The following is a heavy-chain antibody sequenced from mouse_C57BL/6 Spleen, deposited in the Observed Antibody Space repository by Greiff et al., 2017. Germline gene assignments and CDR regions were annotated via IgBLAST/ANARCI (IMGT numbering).Heavy chain of an antibody. CDR1: GYSITSGYY. CDR2: ISYDGSN. CDR3: AINGYFPYYFDY. D-gene: IGHD2-3*01. J-gene: IGHJ2*01. Sequence: EVQVVESGPGLVKPSQSLSLTCSVTGYSITSGYYWNWIRQFPGNKLEWMGYISYDGSNNYNPSLKNRISITGDTSKNQFFLTLNSVTTEDTATYYCAINGYFPYYFDYWGQGTTLTVSS. V-gene: IGHV3-6*01.